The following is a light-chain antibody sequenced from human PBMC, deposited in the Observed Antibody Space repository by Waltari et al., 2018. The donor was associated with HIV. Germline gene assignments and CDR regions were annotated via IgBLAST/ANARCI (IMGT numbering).Light chain of an antibody. CDR2: DST. Sequence: EIVLTQSPATLSLFPGDRAILSCRASQSVSNYLAWYQQKPGQAPRLLIYDSTHRATGIPARFSGSGSTTDFTLTISSLEPEDFGVYYCQQRHDWPPLTFGGGTKVEI. V-gene: IGKV3-11*01. CDR1: QSVSNY. CDR3: QQRHDWPPLT. J-gene: IGKJ4*01.